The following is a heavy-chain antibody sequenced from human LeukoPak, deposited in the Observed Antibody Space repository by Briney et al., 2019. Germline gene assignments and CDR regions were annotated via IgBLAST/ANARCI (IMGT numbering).Heavy chain of an antibody. CDR2: INTGNGNT. V-gene: IGHV1-3*04. CDR3: ARDAYYASGSYYNGCFDI. D-gene: IGHD3-10*01. Sequence: ASVKVSCKASGYTFNRYAMHWVRQAPGQRLEWMGWINTGNGNTKSSQKFQGRVTIIRGTFASTAYMGLSNLRSEDTAIYYCARDAYYASGSYYNGCFDIWGQGTLVTVSS. CDR1: GYTFNRYA. J-gene: IGHJ4*02.